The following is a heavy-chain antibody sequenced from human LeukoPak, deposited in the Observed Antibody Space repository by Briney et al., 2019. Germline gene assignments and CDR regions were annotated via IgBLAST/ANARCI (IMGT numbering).Heavy chain of an antibody. Sequence: PSETLSLTCTVSGDSISIGSYFWTCIRQPGRDWTEWIRRIYTGGSTNYNPSLKSRVTISVDTSKNQSYLKLTSVTAADTAMYYCARDAAKLGYWYFDLWGRGTLVTVSS. CDR2: IYTGGST. D-gene: IGHD3-16*01. CDR1: GDSISIGSYF. CDR3: ARDAAKLGYWYFDL. V-gene: IGHV4-61*02. J-gene: IGHJ2*01.